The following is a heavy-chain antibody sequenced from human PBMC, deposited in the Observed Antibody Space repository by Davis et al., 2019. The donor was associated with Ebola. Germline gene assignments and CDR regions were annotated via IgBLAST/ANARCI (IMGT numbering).Heavy chain of an antibody. CDR1: GYSFTSYW. Sequence: PGGSLRLSCKGSGYSFTSYWIGWVRQMPGKGLEWMGIIYPGDSDTRYSPSFQGQVTISADKSISTAYLQWSSLKASDTAMYYCARHVSNDEPYYYGMDVWGQGTTVTVSS. CDR2: IYPGDSDT. J-gene: IGHJ6*02. D-gene: IGHD1-1*01. CDR3: ARHVSNDEPYYYGMDV. V-gene: IGHV5-51*01.